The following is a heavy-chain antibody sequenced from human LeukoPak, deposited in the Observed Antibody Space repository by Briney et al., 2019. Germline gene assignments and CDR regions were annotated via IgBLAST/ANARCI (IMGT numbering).Heavy chain of an antibody. CDR3: ARGDMGANGYFDY. CDR1: GFTFSSYG. CDR2: IRYDGSNK. J-gene: IGHJ4*02. Sequence: PGGSLRLSCAASGFTFSSYGMHWVRQAPGKGLEWVAFIRYDGSNKYYADSVKGRFTISRDNSKNTLYLQMNSLRSDDTAVYYCARGDMGANGYFDYWGQGTLVTVSS. D-gene: IGHD1-26*01. V-gene: IGHV3-30*02.